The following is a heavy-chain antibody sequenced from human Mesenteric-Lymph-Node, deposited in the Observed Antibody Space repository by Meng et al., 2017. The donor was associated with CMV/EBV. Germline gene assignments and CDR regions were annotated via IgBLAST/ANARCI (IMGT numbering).Heavy chain of an antibody. Sequence: SETLSLTCAVYGGPFSGYYWSWIRQPPGKGLEWIGEIHQVGDTNYNPSLESRVTISVDTSKNSFSLRLTSVTAADTAVYYCARYGDGTSLDYWGQGTLVTVSS. CDR1: GGPFSGYY. CDR2: IHQVGDT. D-gene: IGHD5-24*01. J-gene: IGHJ4*02. CDR3: ARYGDGTSLDY. V-gene: IGHV4-34*01.